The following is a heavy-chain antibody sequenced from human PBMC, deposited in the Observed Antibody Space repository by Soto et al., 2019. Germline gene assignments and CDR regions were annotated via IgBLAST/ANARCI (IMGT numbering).Heavy chain of an antibody. J-gene: IGHJ6*01. CDR3: VTDRGGGMDV. D-gene: IGHD3-10*01. Sequence: EVQLVESGGGMVMPGGSLRLSCAASGFTFSDAWMTWIRQAPGKGLQCVGRIKRKIDGETTDYAAPVKGRFTISRDDSQNTLYLQMNSLQVEETAMYYCVTDRGGGMDVWGQGTTVTVSS. CDR2: IKRKIDGETT. CDR1: GFTFSDAW. V-gene: IGHV3-15*01.